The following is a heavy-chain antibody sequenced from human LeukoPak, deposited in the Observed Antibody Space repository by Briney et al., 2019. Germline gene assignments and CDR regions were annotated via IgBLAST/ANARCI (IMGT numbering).Heavy chain of an antibody. D-gene: IGHD6-19*01. CDR2: VHYSGNT. V-gene: IGHV4-59*01. Sequence: SSETLSLTCSVSGGSINTTYWSWIRQPPGKGLEWIGNVHYSGNTNYNSSLKSRVTISVDTSKNQFSLKMISVTTADTAVYFCARGGWFHDCGGQGTLVTVSS. CDR1: GGSINTTY. CDR3: ARGGWFHDC. J-gene: IGHJ4*02.